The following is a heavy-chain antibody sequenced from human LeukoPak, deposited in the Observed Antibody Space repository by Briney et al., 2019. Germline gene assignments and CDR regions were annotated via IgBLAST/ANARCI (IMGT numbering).Heavy chain of an antibody. J-gene: IGHJ4*02. Sequence: SETLSLTCTVSGGSISSYYWSWIRQPPGKGLEWIGCIYYSGSTNYNPSLKSRVTISVDTSKNQFSLKLSSVTAADTAVYYCARLSGFYYFDYWGQGTLVTVSS. CDR1: GGSISSYY. V-gene: IGHV4-59*01. D-gene: IGHD5/OR15-5a*01. CDR3: ARLSGFYYFDY. CDR2: IYYSGST.